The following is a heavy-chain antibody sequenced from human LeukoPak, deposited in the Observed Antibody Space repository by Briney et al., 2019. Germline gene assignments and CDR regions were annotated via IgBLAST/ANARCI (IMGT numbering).Heavy chain of an antibody. CDR2: IYPGDSDT. CDR3: ARHRDYVPDI. Sequence: GESLKISCQGSGYTFTSYWIGWVRQLSGKGLEWMGIIYPGDSDTRYSPSFQGQVTISADKSIRTAYLQWSSLEASDTAMYYCARHRDYVPDIWGQGTMVTVSS. J-gene: IGHJ3*02. V-gene: IGHV5-51*01. D-gene: IGHD3-16*01. CDR1: GYTFTSYW.